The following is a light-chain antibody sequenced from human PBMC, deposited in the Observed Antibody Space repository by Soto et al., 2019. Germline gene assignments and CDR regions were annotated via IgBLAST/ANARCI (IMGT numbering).Light chain of an antibody. CDR2: EVS. CDR3: SSYTSSTTLI. V-gene: IGLV2-14*01. J-gene: IGLJ2*01. Sequence: QSALTQPASVSGSPGQSITISCSGTSSDVGGYNYVSWYQQHPGKAPKLMMYEVSNRPSGVSDRFSGSKSGNTASLTISGLPDEDEADYFCSSYTSSTTLIFGGGTKLTVL. CDR1: SSDVGGYNY.